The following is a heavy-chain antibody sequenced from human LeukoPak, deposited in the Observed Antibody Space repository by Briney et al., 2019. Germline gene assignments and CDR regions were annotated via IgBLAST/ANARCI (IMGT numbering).Heavy chain of an antibody. Sequence: SSETLSLTCTVSGGSISSYYWSWIRQPPGKGLEWIGYIYYSGSTNYNPSLKSRVTISVDTSKNQFSLKLSSVTAADTAVYYCARDLGGVVPAAPYNWFDPWGQGTLVTVSS. J-gene: IGHJ5*02. CDR1: GGSISSYY. CDR3: ARDLGGVVPAAPYNWFDP. D-gene: IGHD2-2*01. V-gene: IGHV4-59*01. CDR2: IYYSGST.